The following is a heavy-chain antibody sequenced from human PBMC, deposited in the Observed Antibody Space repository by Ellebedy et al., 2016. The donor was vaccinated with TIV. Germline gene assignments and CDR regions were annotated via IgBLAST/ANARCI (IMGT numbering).Heavy chain of an antibody. Sequence: PGGSLRLSCAASGFTFSPYAMSWVRQAPGKGLVWVSRIKGDGSRTSYADSVKGRFTISRDNAKNTLYLQMNSLRAEDTAIYYCARVRWRTGNYDNDAFDIWGQGTMVTVSS. V-gene: IGHV3-74*01. J-gene: IGHJ3*02. D-gene: IGHD3-10*01. CDR1: GFTFSPYA. CDR3: ARVRWRTGNYDNDAFDI. CDR2: IKGDGSRT.